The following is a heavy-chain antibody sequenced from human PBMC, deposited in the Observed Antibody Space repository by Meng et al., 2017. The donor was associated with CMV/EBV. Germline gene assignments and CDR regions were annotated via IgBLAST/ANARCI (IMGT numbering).Heavy chain of an antibody. CDR3: ARYLGWSEYYYDSSGPSGLGYFDY. Sequence: SETLSLTCTVSGGSISSYYWSWIRQHPGKGLEWIGYIYYSGSTNYNPSLKSRVTISVDTSKNQFSLKLSSVTAADTAVYYCARYLGWSEYYYDSSGPSGLGYFDYWGQGTLVTVSS. V-gene: IGHV4-59*01. J-gene: IGHJ4*02. D-gene: IGHD3-22*01. CDR2: IYYSGST. CDR1: GGSISSYY.